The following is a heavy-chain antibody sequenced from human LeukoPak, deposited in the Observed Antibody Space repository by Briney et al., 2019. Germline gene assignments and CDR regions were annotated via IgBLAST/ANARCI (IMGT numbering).Heavy chain of an antibody. CDR2: ISGSGGST. D-gene: IGHD5-18*01. Sequence: GGSLRLSCAASGFTFSDYYMNWVRQAPGKGLEWVSAISGSGGSTYYADSVKGRFTISRDNSKNTLYLQMNSLRAEDTAVYYCAKDQFVDTAMVTGPYYFDYWGQGTLVTVSS. CDR3: AKDQFVDTAMVTGPYYFDY. CDR1: GFTFSDYY. V-gene: IGHV3-23*01. J-gene: IGHJ4*02.